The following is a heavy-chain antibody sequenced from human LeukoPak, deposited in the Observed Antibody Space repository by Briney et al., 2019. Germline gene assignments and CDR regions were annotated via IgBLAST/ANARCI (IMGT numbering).Heavy chain of an antibody. J-gene: IGHJ4*02. Sequence: PGGSLRLSCAASGFTFSSYSMNWVRQAPGKGLEWVSAISGSGGSTYYADSVKGRFTISRDNSKNTLYLQMNSLRAEDTAVYYCAKGSPRAMIVIYVDYWGQGTLVTVSS. CDR3: AKGSPRAMIVIYVDY. D-gene: IGHD3-22*01. CDR1: GFTFSSYS. V-gene: IGHV3-23*01. CDR2: ISGSGGST.